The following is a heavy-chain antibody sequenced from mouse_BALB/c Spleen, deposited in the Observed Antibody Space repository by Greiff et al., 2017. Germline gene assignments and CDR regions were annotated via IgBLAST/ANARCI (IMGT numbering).Heavy chain of an antibody. V-gene: IGHV5-9*03. CDR1: GFTFSSYT. Sequence: EVKLVESGGGLVKPGGSLKLSCAASGFTFSSYTMSWVRQTPEKRLEWVATISSGGGNTYYPDSVKGRFTISRDNAKNNLYLQMSSLRSEDTALYYCARVSVRRGVYFDYWGQGTSVTVSS. D-gene: IGHD2-14*01. CDR3: ARVSVRRGVYFDY. J-gene: IGHJ4*01. CDR2: ISSGGGNT.